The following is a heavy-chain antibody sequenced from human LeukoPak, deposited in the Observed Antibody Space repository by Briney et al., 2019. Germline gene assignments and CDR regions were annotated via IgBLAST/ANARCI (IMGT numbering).Heavy chain of an antibody. CDR1: GFSFSSYW. CDR2: ISSDGSST. CDR3: ANSPRPSPDYDSSGYERGDAFDI. Sequence: GGSLRLSCAASGFSFSSYWLHWVRQAPGAGLVWVSRISSDGSSTIYADSVKGRFTISRGNAKNTLYLQMNSLRAEDTAVYYCANSPRPSPDYDSSGYERGDAFDIWGQGTMVTVSS. V-gene: IGHV3-74*01. J-gene: IGHJ3*02. D-gene: IGHD3-22*01.